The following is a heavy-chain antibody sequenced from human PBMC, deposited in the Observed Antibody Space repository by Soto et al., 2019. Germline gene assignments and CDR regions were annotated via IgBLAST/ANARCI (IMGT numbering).Heavy chain of an antibody. D-gene: IGHD2-2*01. CDR3: ARVDIVVVPAASYYYYGMDV. V-gene: IGHV3-7*03. CDR1: GFTFSSYW. Sequence: WGSLRLSCAASGFTFSSYWMSWVRQAPGKGLEWVANIKQDGSEKYYVDSVKGRFTISRDNAKNSLYLQMNSLRAEDTAVYHCARVDIVVVPAASYYYYGMDVWGQGTTVTVS. J-gene: IGHJ6*02. CDR2: IKQDGSEK.